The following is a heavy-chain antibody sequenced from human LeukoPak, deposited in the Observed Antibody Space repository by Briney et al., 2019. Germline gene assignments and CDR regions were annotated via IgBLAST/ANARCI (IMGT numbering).Heavy chain of an antibody. Sequence: ASVKVSRKASGYTFTSYGISWVRQAPGQGLEWMGWISAYNGNTNYAQKLQGRVTMTTDTSTSTAYMELRSLRSDDTAVYYCASGSSGWYKGDFDYWGQGTLVTVSS. CDR3: ASGSSGWYKGDFDY. CDR2: ISAYNGNT. CDR1: GYTFTSYG. J-gene: IGHJ4*02. V-gene: IGHV1-18*01. D-gene: IGHD6-19*01.